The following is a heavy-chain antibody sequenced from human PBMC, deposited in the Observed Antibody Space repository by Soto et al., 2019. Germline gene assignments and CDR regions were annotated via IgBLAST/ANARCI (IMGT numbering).Heavy chain of an antibody. D-gene: IGHD1-1*01. CDR2: ISSSGGTI. CDR3: ARVSRIPVQSMDV. Sequence: PGGSLRLSCAASGFTFSSYEMNWVRQAPGKGLEWVSYISSSGGTIYYADSVKGRFTISRDNAKNSLYLQMNSLKAEDTAVYYCARVSRIPVQSMDVSVPMTTVT. V-gene: IGHV3-48*03. CDR1: GFTFSSYE. J-gene: IGHJ6*02.